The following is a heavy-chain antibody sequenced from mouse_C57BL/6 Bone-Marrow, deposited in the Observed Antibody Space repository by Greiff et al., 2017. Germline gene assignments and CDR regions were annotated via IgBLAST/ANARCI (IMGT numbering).Heavy chain of an antibody. CDR3: VRDSYYGSSYGYFDV. CDR1: GFPFNTYA. D-gene: IGHD1-1*01. J-gene: IGHJ1*03. Sequence: GGGLVQPKGSLTLSCAASGFPFNTYAMHWVRQAPGKGLEWVARIRSKSSNYATYYADSVKDRFTISRDDSQSMLYLQMNNLKTEDTAMYSCVRDSYYGSSYGYFDVWGTGTTVTVSS. V-gene: IGHV10-3*01. CDR2: IRSKSSNYAT.